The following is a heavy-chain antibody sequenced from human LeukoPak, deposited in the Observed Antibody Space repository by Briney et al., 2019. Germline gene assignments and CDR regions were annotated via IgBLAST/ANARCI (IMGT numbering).Heavy chain of an antibody. V-gene: IGHV3-53*01. J-gene: IGHJ4*02. Sequence: GGSPRLSCAASGFTVSSNYMSWVRQAPGKGLEWVSVIYSGGSTYYADSVKGRFTISRDNSKNTLYLQMNSLRAEDTAVYYCARSTAAGSLGYFDYWGQGTLVTVSS. CDR3: ARSTAAGSLGYFDY. CDR2: IYSGGST. D-gene: IGHD6-13*01. CDR1: GFTVSSNY.